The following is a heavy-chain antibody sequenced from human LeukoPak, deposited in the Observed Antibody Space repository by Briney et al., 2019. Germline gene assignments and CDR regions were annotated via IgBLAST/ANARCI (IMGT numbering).Heavy chain of an antibody. Sequence: GGSLRLSCAASGFTFSNYGMSWVRQAPGKGLEWVSGISGSGGSTYYADSVKGRFTISRDNSKNTLYLQMNSLRAEDTAVYYCARGPSGYHNTGGQGTLVTVSS. CDR1: GFTFSNYG. CDR2: ISGSGGST. D-gene: IGHD5-12*01. J-gene: IGHJ4*02. CDR3: ARGPSGYHNT. V-gene: IGHV3-23*01.